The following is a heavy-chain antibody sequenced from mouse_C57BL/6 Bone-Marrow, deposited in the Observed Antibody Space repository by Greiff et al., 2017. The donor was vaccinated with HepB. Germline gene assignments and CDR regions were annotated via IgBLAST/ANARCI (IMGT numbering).Heavy chain of an antibody. Sequence: EVQLQQSGPELVKPGASVKISCKASGYTFTDYYMNWVKQSHGKSLEWIGDINPNNGGTSYNQKFKGKATLTVDKSSSTAYMELRSLTSEDSAVYYCARGGYYPHWYFDVWGTGTTVTVSS. CDR3: ARGGYYPHWYFDV. CDR2: INPNNGGT. D-gene: IGHD2-3*01. CDR1: GYTFTDYY. V-gene: IGHV1-26*01. J-gene: IGHJ1*03.